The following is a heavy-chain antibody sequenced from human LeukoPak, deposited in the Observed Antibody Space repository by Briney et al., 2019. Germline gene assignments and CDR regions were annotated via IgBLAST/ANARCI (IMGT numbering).Heavy chain of an antibody. CDR3: ASRVPAAYNVNWFDP. CDR2: INHSGST. V-gene: IGHV4-34*01. J-gene: IGHJ5*02. D-gene: IGHD2-2*01. CDR1: GGSFSGYY. Sequence: SETLSLTCAVYGGSFSGYYWSWIRQPPGKGLEWIGEINHSGSTNYNPSLKSRVTISVDTSKNQFSLKLSSVTATDTAVYYCASRVPAAYNVNWFDPWGQGSLVTVSS.